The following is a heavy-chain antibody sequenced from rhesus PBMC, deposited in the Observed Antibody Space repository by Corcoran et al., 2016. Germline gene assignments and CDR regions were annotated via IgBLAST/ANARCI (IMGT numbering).Heavy chain of an antibody. CDR3: ARTTIFGLVIIFDY. Sequence: QVQLQESGPGLVKPSETLSLTCAVSGGPSSSGYGWSWIRQPPGKGLEWTGYLYGSSGNTYYNPSLKSRVTISKDTSKNQFSLKLSSVTAADTAVYYCARTTIFGLVIIFDYWGQGVLVTVSS. D-gene: IGHD3-3*01. CDR2: LYGSSGNT. J-gene: IGHJ4*01. CDR1: GGPSSSGYG. V-gene: IGHV4S7*01.